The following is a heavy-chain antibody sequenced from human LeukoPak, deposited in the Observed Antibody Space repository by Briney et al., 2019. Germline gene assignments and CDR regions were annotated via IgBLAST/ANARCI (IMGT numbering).Heavy chain of an antibody. J-gene: IGHJ6*03. D-gene: IGHD3-10*01. CDR2: ISGSGGST. CDR1: GFTFDDYG. V-gene: IGHV3-23*01. CDR3: AKDAYYGSGSYSYYYYYYMDV. Sequence: GGSLRLSCAASGFTFDDYGMSWVRQAPGKGLEWVSAISGSGGSTYYADSVKGRVTISRDNSKNTLYMQMSSLRAEDTAVYYCAKDAYYGSGSYSYYYYYYMDVWGKGTTVTVSS.